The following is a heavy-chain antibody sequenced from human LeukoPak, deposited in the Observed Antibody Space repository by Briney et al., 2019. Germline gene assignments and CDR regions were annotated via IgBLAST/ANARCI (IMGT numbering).Heavy chain of an antibody. J-gene: IGHJ4*02. D-gene: IGHD1-26*01. V-gene: IGHV4-59*01. CDR3: ARALRYRRFPFDY. Sequence: SETLSLTCTVSGGSISSYYWSWIRQPPGKGLEWNGYIYYSGSTNYNPSLKSRVTISVDTSKNQFSLKLSSVTAADTAVYCCARALRYRRFPFDYWGQGTLVTVSS. CDR2: IYYSGST. CDR1: GGSISSYY.